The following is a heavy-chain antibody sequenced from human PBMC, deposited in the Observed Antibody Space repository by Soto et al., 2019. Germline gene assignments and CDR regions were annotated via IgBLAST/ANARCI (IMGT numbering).Heavy chain of an antibody. Sequence: QVQLVESGGGLVKPGGSLRLSCAASGFTFSDYSMSRIRQAPGKGLEWVSYITSSSTYTNYADSVKGRFTISRDNAKNSLYLQMNSLRAEDTAVYYCARGSSGDGMDVWGQGTTVTVSS. CDR1: GFTFSDYS. V-gene: IGHV3-11*05. CDR3: ARGSSGDGMDV. CDR2: ITSSSTYT. J-gene: IGHJ6*02. D-gene: IGHD6-19*01.